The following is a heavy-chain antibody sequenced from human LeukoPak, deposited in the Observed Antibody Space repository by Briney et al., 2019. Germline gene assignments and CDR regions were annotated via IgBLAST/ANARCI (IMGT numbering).Heavy chain of an antibody. CDR1: GFTFSNYW. J-gene: IGHJ4*02. CDR3: ARGVDYYENSGTIDY. V-gene: IGHV3-7*01. D-gene: IGHD3-22*01. CDR2: INRDGSER. Sequence: PGGSLRLSCAASGFTFSNYWMTWVRQAPGKGLEWVANINRDGSERYYVDSVKGRFTISRDNSKNTLYLQMNSLRAEDTAVYYCARGVDYYENSGTIDYWGQGTLVTVSS.